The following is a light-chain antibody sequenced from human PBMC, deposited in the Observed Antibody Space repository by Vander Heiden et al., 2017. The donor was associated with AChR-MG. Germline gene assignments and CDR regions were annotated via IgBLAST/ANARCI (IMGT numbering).Light chain of an antibody. V-gene: IGKV4-1*01. Sequence: DIVMTQSPDSLAVSLGERATINCKSSQSVLYSSNNKNYLAWYQQKVGQPPKLLIYWASTRESGVPDRFSGSGSGTDFTLTISSLQAEDVAVYYCQQDDSTPWTFGQGTKVEIK. CDR3: QQDDSTPWT. J-gene: IGKJ1*01. CDR1: QSVLYSSNNKNY. CDR2: WAS.